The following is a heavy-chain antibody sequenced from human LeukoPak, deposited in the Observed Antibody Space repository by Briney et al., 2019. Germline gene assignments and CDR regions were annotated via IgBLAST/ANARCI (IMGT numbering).Heavy chain of an antibody. CDR1: GYTFTSYA. J-gene: IGHJ4*02. CDR3: ATSRAYYYDSSGYSSFDY. D-gene: IGHD3-22*01. Sequence: ASVKVSCKASGYTFTSYAMNWVRQAPGQGLEWMGWINTNTGNPTYAQGFTGRFVFSLDTSVSTAYLQISSLKAEDTAVYYCATSRAYYYDSSGYSSFDYWGQGTLVTVSS. V-gene: IGHV7-4-1*02. CDR2: INTNTGNP.